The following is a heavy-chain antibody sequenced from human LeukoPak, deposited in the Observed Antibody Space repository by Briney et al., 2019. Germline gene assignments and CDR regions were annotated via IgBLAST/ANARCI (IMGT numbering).Heavy chain of an antibody. CDR2: ISSSGSSI. V-gene: IGHV3-48*03. Sequence: GGSLRLSCAASGFTFSSYEMNWVRQAPGKGLEWVSYISSSGSSIYYADSVKGRFTISRDNAKNSLYLQMNSLRAEDTAVYYCARDGYYYGSGSSDYWGQGTLVTVSS. CDR1: GFTFSSYE. J-gene: IGHJ4*02. CDR3: ARDGYYYGSGSSDY. D-gene: IGHD3-10*01.